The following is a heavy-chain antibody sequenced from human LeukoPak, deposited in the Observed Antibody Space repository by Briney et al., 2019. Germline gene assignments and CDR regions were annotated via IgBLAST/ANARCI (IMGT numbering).Heavy chain of an antibody. J-gene: IGHJ4*02. CDR1: GGSVSSGSYY. V-gene: IGHV4-61*01. CDR2: IYYSGST. Sequence: PSETLSLTCTVSGGSVSSGSYYWSWIRQPPGKGLEWIGCIYYSGSTNYNPSPKSRVTISVDTSKNQFSLKLSSVTAADTAVYYCAREPHCSGGSCYGYFDYWGQGTLVTVSS. CDR3: AREPHCSGGSCYGYFDY. D-gene: IGHD2-15*01.